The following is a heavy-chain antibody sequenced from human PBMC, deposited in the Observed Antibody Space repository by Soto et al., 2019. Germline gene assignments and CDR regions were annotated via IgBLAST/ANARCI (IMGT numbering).Heavy chain of an antibody. D-gene: IGHD3-3*01. V-gene: IGHV3-23*01. CDR3: AKDREFYDFWTGLSMFGP. CDR1: GFTFGDYA. Sequence: PGGSLRLSCAASGFTFGDYAMTWVRQAPGKGLEWVAGISGNGGNTYYADSVKGRFTISRDNSKNTLYLQMNSLSAEDTAVYYCAKDREFYDFWTGLSMFGPWGRGTLVTVSS. J-gene: IGHJ5*02. CDR2: ISGNGGNT.